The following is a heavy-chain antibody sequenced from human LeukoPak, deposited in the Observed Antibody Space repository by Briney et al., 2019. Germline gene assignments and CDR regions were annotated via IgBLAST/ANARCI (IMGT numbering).Heavy chain of an antibody. CDR2: IYNTGST. Sequence: SETLSLTCTVAGGSISSYYCNWIRQPRGKRLEWTVYIYNTGSTTYNPYLKSRVAISVHTSKNQYSLKLSAVTAADTAIYYCARGQYDSRGYSEPFDYWGQGTVVAVSS. CDR1: GGSISSYY. V-gene: IGHV4-59*01. CDR3: ARGQYDSRGYSEPFDY. J-gene: IGHJ4*02. D-gene: IGHD3-22*01.